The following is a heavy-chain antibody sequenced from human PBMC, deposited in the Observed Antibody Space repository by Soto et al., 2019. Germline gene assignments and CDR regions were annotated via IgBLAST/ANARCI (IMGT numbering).Heavy chain of an antibody. CDR2: ISGTKSFA. CDR3: ARFQRGQLLSSFAEAFDM. J-gene: IGHJ3*02. D-gene: IGHD2-2*01. V-gene: IGHV3-11*03. Sequence: GGSLRLSCAASGFTFSDYYMSWIRQAPGKGLKIVSYISGTKSFADCADSVKGRFTISRDNAKNSLFLQMNTLRAEDTAVYYSARFQRGQLLSSFAEAFDMWGKGTMVTVS. CDR1: GFTFSDYY.